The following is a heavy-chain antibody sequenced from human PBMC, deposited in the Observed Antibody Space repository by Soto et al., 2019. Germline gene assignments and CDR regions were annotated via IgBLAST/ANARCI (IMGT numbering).Heavy chain of an antibody. D-gene: IGHD1-26*01. CDR1: GGSVSSGSYY. CDR3: ARRGGSWSYFDY. V-gene: IGHV4-61*01. CDR2: IYYSGST. J-gene: IGHJ4*02. Sequence: SETLSLTCTVSGGSVSSGSYYWSWIRQPPGKGLEWIGYIYYSGSTNYNPSLKSRVTISVDTSKNQFSLKLSSVTAADTAVYYCARRGGSWSYFDYWGQGTLVTVSS.